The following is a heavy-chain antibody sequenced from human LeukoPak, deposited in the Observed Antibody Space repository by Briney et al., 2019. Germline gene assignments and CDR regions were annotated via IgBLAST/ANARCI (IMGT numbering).Heavy chain of an antibody. J-gene: IGHJ5*02. CDR3: ARPLFYGSGSYWRWFDP. D-gene: IGHD3-10*01. CDR2: ISAYNGNT. V-gene: IGHV1-18*01. CDR1: GYTFTSYG. Sequence: GASVKVSCKASGYTFTSYGISWVRQAPGQGLEWMGWISAYNGNTNYAQKLQGRVTMTTDTSTGTAYMELRSLRSDDTAVYYCARPLFYGSGSYWRWFDPWGQGTLVTVSS.